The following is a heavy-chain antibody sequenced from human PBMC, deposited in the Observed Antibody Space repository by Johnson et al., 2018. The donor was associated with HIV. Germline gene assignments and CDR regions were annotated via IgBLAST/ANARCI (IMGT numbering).Heavy chain of an antibody. CDR2: IYSGGNT. CDR1: GFTVSSNY. Sequence: EVQLVESGGGLVQPGGSLRLSCAASGFTVSSNYMSWVRQAPGKGLEWVSVIYSGGNTYYADSVKGRFTISRDNSKNTLYLQMNSLRAEDTAVYYCARDLSEGELGHAFDIWGQGTMVTVSS. D-gene: IGHD1-26*01. V-gene: IGHV3-66*01. J-gene: IGHJ3*02. CDR3: ARDLSEGELGHAFDI.